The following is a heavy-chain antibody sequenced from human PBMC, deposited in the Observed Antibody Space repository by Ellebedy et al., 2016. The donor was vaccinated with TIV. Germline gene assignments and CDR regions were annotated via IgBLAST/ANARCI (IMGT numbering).Heavy chain of an antibody. V-gene: IGHV5-51*01. CDR2: IYPGDSDT. Sequence: GESLKISCKGSGYSFTSYWIGWVRQMPGKGLEWMGIIYPGDSDTRYSPSFQGQVTISADKSISTAYLQWSSLKASDTAMYYCARRGIGVYYDFWSGRSDAFDIWGQGTMVTVSS. J-gene: IGHJ3*02. CDR1: GYSFTSYW. D-gene: IGHD3-3*01. CDR3: ARRGIGVYYDFWSGRSDAFDI.